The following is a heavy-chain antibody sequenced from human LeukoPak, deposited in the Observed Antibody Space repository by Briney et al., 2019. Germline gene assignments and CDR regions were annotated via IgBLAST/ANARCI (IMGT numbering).Heavy chain of an antibody. CDR3: ATPLPPKDNHGWYMILDC. J-gene: IGHJ4*02. CDR1: GFTLSSYG. Sequence: GRSLRLSCAASGFTLSSYGMHWVRQAPGKGLEWVAVISYDGGHTYYADSVKGRFTISRDNSKNTLYLQMNSLRTEDTAVYYCATPLPPKDNHGWYMILDCWGQGTLVTVSS. CDR2: ISYDGGHT. V-gene: IGHV3-30*03. D-gene: IGHD6-19*01.